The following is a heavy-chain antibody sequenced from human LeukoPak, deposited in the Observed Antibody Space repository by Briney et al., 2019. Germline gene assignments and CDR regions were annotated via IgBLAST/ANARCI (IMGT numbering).Heavy chain of an antibody. Sequence: HAGGSLRLSCAASGFTFSSYGMTWVRQAPGKGLEWVSYISSSGSTIYYADSVKGRFTISRDNAKNSLYLQMNSLRAEDTAVYYCARLYSSGWYSPYMDVWGKGTTVTVSS. J-gene: IGHJ6*03. CDR1: GFTFSSYG. V-gene: IGHV3-48*04. D-gene: IGHD6-19*01. CDR3: ARLYSSGWYSPYMDV. CDR2: ISSSGSTI.